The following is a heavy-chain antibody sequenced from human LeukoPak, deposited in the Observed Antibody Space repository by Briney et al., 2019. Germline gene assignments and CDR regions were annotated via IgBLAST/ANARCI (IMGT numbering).Heavy chain of an antibody. J-gene: IGHJ4*02. CDR2: ITPSDGA. Sequence: ASVRVSCKASGYTFTAYAMHWVRQAPGQGLEWMGWITPSDGANYAQKFQGRVTMTRDTSMSTAYMDLNRLTSDDTAVYFCARDRYGDGFAHFDYWGQGTLVTVSS. CDR3: ARDRYGDGFAHFDY. CDR1: GYTFTAYA. D-gene: IGHD5-24*01. V-gene: IGHV1-2*02.